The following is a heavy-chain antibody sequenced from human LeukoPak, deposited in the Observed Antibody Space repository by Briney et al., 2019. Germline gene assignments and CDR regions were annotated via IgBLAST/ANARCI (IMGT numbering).Heavy chain of an antibody. CDR2: THDSGTT. J-gene: IGHJ6*02. V-gene: IGHV4-59*08. D-gene: IGHD5-18*01. CDR1: GGSINNYY. CDR3: ARLYGYTYGHGGMDV. Sequence: SETLSLTCTVSGGSINNYYWSWIRQPPGEGLEWIGYTHDSGTTNYNPSLKTRVTISVDTSKIQFSLNLTSVTAADTAVYYCARLYGYTYGHGGMDVWRQGTTVTVSS.